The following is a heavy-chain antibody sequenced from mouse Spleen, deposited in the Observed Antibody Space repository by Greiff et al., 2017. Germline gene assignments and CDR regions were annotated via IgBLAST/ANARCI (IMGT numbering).Heavy chain of an antibody. CDR1: GYTFTSYW. CDR3: ARSRLYFDY. CDR2: IYPGSGST. V-gene: IGHV1-55*01. D-gene: IGHD2-12*01. J-gene: IGHJ2*01. Sequence: QVQLKQPGAELVKPGASVRMSCKASGYTFTSYWITWVKQRPGQGLEWIGDIYPGSGSTNYNEKFKSKATLTVDTSSSTAYMQLSSLTSEDSAVYYCARSRLYFDYWGQGTTLTVSS.